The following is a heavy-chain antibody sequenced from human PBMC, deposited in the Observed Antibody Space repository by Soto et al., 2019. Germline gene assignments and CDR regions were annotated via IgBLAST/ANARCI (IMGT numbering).Heavy chain of an antibody. J-gene: IGHJ4*02. CDR2: ITVTGVST. D-gene: IGHD2-15*01. CDR1: GFTFFTYA. Sequence: GGSLRLSCTASGFTFFTYAMTWVRQAPGKGLEWVSSITVTGVSTYYADPAKGRFTISRDNSKNTLYLQMNSLRTDDSAVYYCAKDTPVVMFLFDSWGRGTLVTVSS. V-gene: IGHV3-23*01. CDR3: AKDTPVVMFLFDS.